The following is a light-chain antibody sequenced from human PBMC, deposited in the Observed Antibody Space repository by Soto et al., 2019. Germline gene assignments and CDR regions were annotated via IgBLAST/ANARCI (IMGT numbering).Light chain of an antibody. CDR3: QQYDNLSLT. CDR1: QDISNY. CDR2: DAS. J-gene: IGKJ4*01. V-gene: IGKV1-33*01. Sequence: DIHMTQSPSSLSASVGDRVTITCQASQDISNYLNWYQQKPGKAPKLLIYDASNLETGVPSRFSGSGSGTDFTFTISSLQPEDIATYYCQQYDNLSLTFGGGTKVDIK.